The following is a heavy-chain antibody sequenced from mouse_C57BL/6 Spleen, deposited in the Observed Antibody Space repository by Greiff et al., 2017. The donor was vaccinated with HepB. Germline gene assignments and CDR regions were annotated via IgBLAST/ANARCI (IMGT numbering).Heavy chain of an antibody. V-gene: IGHV1-26*01. Sequence: EVQLQQSGPELVKPGASVKISCKASGYTFTDYFMNWVKQSHGKSLEWIGDINPNNGGTSYNQKFKGKATLTVDKSSSTAYMELRSLTSEDSAVYYCARSGHLPWYAVDYWGQGTSVTVSS. J-gene: IGHJ4*01. CDR1: GYTFTDYF. CDR3: ARSGHLPWYAVDY. D-gene: IGHD1-3*01. CDR2: INPNNGGT.